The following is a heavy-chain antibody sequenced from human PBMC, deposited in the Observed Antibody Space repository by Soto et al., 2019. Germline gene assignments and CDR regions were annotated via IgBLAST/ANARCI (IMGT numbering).Heavy chain of an antibody. J-gene: IGHJ4*02. Sequence: QVQLVQTGAEWTMPGASGKVACQASGSTFTSYGISGVRQAPGQGREWMGWISAYKGNTNYAQKLQSRVTITTGTSTSTAYMERRRLRAEDTGGYDSARALDVVVPADSWGQGTLVTVSS. CDR2: ISAYKGNT. D-gene: IGHD2-2*01. CDR3: ARALDVVVPADS. V-gene: IGHV1-18*04. CDR1: GSTFTSYG.